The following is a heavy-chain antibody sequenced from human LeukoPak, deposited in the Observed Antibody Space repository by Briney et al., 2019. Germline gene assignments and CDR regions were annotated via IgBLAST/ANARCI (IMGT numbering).Heavy chain of an antibody. CDR3: ARDGGRLEGAFDI. D-gene: IGHD1-26*01. V-gene: IGHV3-48*01. CDR2: ISSNSSTI. J-gene: IGHJ3*02. CDR1: GFTFSSYS. Sequence: PGGSLRLSCAASGFTFSSYSMNWVRRAPGKGLEWVSYISSNSSTIYYADSVKGRFTISRDNAKNSLYLQMNSLRAEDTAVYYCARDGGRLEGAFDISGQGTMVTVSS.